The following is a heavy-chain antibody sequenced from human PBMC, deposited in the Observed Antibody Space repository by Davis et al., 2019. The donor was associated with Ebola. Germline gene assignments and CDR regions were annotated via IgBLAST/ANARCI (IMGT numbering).Heavy chain of an antibody. CDR1: VYPFTNYD. D-gene: IGHD3-22*01. Sequence: ASVKVSCKASVYPFTNYDINWVRQAPGQGLEWMGWMNPNSGNTDYAQKFQGRVTMTRDTSITTAYMELSSLRSKDTAVYFCARTNFHFDSSGQGYSFDYWGQGTLVTVSS. V-gene: IGHV1-8*01. J-gene: IGHJ4*02. CDR2: MNPNSGNT. CDR3: ARTNFHFDSSGQGYSFDY.